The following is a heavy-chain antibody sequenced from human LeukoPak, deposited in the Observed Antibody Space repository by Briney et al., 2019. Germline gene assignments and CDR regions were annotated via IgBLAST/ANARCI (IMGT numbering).Heavy chain of an antibody. CDR3: AKLGSGYYYDVNWFDP. J-gene: IGHJ5*02. Sequence: GGSLRLSCAASGFTFSDYYMSWIRQAPGKGLEWVAYISSSGSTIYYADSVKGRFTISRDNAKNSLYLQMNSLRAEDTAVYYCAKLGSGYYYDVNWFDPWGQGTLVTVSS. V-gene: IGHV3-11*01. CDR1: GFTFSDYY. D-gene: IGHD3-22*01. CDR2: ISSSGSTI.